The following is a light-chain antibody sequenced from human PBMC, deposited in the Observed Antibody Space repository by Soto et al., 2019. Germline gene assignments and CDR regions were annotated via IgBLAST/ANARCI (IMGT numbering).Light chain of an antibody. J-gene: IGKJ5*01. Sequence: EIVLTQSPGTLSLSPGERATLSCRASQSVSSNLARYQQKPGQAPRLLIYGASTRATGIPARFSGSGSGTEFTLTISSLQSEDFAVYYCQQYNNWPWITFGQGTRLEIK. CDR2: GAS. V-gene: IGKV3-15*01. CDR3: QQYNNWPWIT. CDR1: QSVSSN.